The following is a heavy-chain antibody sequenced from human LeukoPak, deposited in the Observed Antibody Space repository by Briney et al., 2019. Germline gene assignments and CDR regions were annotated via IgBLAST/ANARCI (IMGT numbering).Heavy chain of an antibody. CDR1: GYTFTSYG. CDR2: ISAYNGNT. D-gene: IGHD1-26*01. Sequence: ASVKVSCKASGYTFTSYGISWVRQAPGQGLEWMGWISAYNGNTNYAQKLQGRVTMTTDTSTSTAYMELRSLRSDDTAVYYCARDRSVYFYYGMDVWGQGTTVIVSS. J-gene: IGHJ6*02. CDR3: ARDRSVYFYYGMDV. V-gene: IGHV1-18*01.